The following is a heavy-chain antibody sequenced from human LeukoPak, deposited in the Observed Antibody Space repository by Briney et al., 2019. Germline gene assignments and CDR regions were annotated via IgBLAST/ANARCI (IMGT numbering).Heavy chain of an antibody. J-gene: IGHJ3*02. CDR2: IFYSGST. D-gene: IGHD1-26*01. V-gene: IGHV4-59*01. CDR1: GDSMSSYY. CDR3: ARGPGGGSYSDAFDI. Sequence: SETLSLTCTVSGDSMSSYYWSWIRQPPGKGLEWIAYIFYSGSTSYNPSLKSRVAISMNTSRNQFSLKLSSETAADTAVYYCARGPGGGSYSDAFDIWGQGTMVTVSS.